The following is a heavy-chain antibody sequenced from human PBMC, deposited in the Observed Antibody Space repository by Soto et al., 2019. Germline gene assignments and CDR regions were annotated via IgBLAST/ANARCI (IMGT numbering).Heavy chain of an antibody. CDR1: GFTFKNYP. Sequence: GGSLRLSCAGSGFTFKNYPMSWVRQAPGKGLEWVSAIGAGGYTTCYADSVKGRFTISRDNSEGTVYLHMSNLRAEDTALYFCVYFCDDTNHDYRGQGALVTVS. J-gene: IGHJ4*02. CDR2: IGAGGYTT. V-gene: IGHV3-23*01. CDR3: VYFCDDTNHDY. D-gene: IGHD2-21*01.